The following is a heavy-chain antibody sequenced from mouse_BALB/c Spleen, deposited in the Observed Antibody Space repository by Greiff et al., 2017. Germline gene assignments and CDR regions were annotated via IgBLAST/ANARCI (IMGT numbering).Heavy chain of an antibody. CDR2: ISSGSSTI. J-gene: IGHJ2*01. CDR1: GFTFSSFG. Sequence: EVKLQESGGGLVQPGGSRKLSCAASGFTFSSFGMHWVRQAPEKGLAWVAYISSGSSTIYYADTVKGRFTIARDNPKNTLFLQMTSLRSEDTAMYYCARSDEYDWVDYWGQGTTLTVSS. V-gene: IGHV5-17*02. CDR3: ARSDEYDWVDY. D-gene: IGHD2-4*01.